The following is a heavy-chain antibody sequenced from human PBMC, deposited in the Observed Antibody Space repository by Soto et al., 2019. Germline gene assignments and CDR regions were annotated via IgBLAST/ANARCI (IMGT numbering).Heavy chain of an antibody. Sequence: GGSLRLSCAASGFTFSIYAMSWVRQAPGKGLEWVSAISGSGGSTYYADSVKGRFTISRDNSKNTLYLQMNSLRAEDTAVYNCAKAVRYYGSGSYPDYWGQGTLVTVSS. J-gene: IGHJ4*02. V-gene: IGHV3-23*01. CDR1: GFTFSIYA. CDR3: AKAVRYYGSGSYPDY. D-gene: IGHD3-10*01. CDR2: ISGSGGST.